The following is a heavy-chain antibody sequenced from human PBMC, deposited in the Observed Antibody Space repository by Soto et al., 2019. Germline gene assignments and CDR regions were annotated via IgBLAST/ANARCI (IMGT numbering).Heavy chain of an antibody. V-gene: IGHV3-48*03. CDR1: GFTFSSYE. J-gene: IGHJ6*02. Sequence: PGGSLRLSCAASGFTFSSYEMNWVRQAPGKGLEWVSYISSSGSTIYYADSVKGRFTISRDNAKNSLYLQMNSLRAEDTAVYYCESDHTANYYYYGIDVWGQGTTVTVSS. CDR2: ISSSGSTI. D-gene: IGHD2-21*02. CDR3: ESDHTANYYYYGIDV.